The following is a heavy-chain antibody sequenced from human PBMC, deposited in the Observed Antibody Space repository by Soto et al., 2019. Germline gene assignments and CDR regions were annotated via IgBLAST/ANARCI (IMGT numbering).Heavy chain of an antibody. J-gene: IGHJ4*02. D-gene: IGHD6-19*01. V-gene: IGHV4-4*07. CDR2: IYTSGST. Sequence: SETLSLTCTVSGGSISSYYWSWIRQPAGKGLEWIGRIYTSGSTNYNPSLKSRVTMSVDTSKNQFSLKLSSVTAADTAVYYCARSGYSSGWYWGSPDDYYFDYWGQGTLVTVSS. CDR3: ARSGYSSGWYWGSPDDYYFDY. CDR1: GGSISSYY.